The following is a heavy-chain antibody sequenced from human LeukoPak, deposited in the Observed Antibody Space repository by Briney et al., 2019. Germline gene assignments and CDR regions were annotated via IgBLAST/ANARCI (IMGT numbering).Heavy chain of an antibody. Sequence: PGGSLRLSCAASGFTFSNYAMSWVRQAPGKGLEWVSGISGSGGTTYYADSVKGRFTISRDNSKNTLYLQMNSLRAEDTAVYYCAKGPYDFWSGYFNWGQGTLVTVSS. V-gene: IGHV3-23*01. CDR2: ISGSGGTT. CDR3: AKGPYDFWSGYFN. J-gene: IGHJ4*02. D-gene: IGHD3-3*01. CDR1: GFTFSNYA.